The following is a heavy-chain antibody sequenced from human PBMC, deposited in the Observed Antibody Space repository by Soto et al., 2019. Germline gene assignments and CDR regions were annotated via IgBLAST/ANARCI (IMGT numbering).Heavy chain of an antibody. J-gene: IGHJ6*04. D-gene: IGHD2-2*01. Sequence: GWSLRLSLAASVVRFSNACMNGVRPAPGKGLEWVGRIKSKTYGGTTDYAAPVKVRFTISRDDSKNTLYLQMNSLKTEDTAVYNCTTAVGYCSSTSCYVDYYYVMDVWGKGTTVTFS. CDR2: IKSKTYGGTT. CDR1: VVRFSNAC. CDR3: TTAVGYCSSTSCYVDYYYVMDV. V-gene: IGHV3-15*07.